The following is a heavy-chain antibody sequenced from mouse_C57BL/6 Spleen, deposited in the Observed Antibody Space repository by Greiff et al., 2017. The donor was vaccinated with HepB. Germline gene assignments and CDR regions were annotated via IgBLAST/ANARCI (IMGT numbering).Heavy chain of an antibody. J-gene: IGHJ2*01. D-gene: IGHD2-4*01. CDR3: ARGGYDYDGGFDC. CDR1: GYTFTSYW. Sequence: QVQLKQPGAELVKPGASVKLSCKASGYTFTSYWMHWVKQRPGQGLEWIGMIHPNSGSTNYNEKFKSKATLTVDKSSSTAYMQLSSLTSEDAAVYYCARGGYDYDGGFDCWGQGTTLTVAS. V-gene: IGHV1-64*01. CDR2: IHPNSGST.